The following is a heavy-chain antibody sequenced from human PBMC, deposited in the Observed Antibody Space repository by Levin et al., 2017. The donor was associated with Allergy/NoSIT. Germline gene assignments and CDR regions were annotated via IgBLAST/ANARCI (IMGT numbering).Heavy chain of an antibody. Sequence: GGSLRLSCAASEITFSTYNMYWVRQAPGKGLEWVAVISYDGDNKYYADSVKGRFTISRDNSKNTLFLQMNSLRGEDTAVYYCARDLVLYYYDYGMDVWGQGTTVTVSS. CDR2: ISYDGDNK. V-gene: IGHV3-30-3*01. J-gene: IGHJ6*02. CDR3: ARDLVLYYYDYGMDV. CDR1: EITFSTYN.